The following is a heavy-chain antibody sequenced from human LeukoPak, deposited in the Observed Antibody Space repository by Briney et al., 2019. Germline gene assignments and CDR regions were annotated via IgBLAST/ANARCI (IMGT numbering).Heavy chain of an antibody. CDR3: ARGLSAIAILGQGGCYFDY. Sequence: GGSLRLSCAASGFTFSSYSMNWVRQAPGKGLEWVSSISSSSSYIYYADSVKGRFTISRDNAKNSLYLQMNSLRAEDTAVYYCARGLSAIAILGQGGCYFDYWGQGALVTVSS. CDR1: GFTFSSYS. V-gene: IGHV3-21*01. J-gene: IGHJ4*02. D-gene: IGHD3-3*01. CDR2: ISSSSSYI.